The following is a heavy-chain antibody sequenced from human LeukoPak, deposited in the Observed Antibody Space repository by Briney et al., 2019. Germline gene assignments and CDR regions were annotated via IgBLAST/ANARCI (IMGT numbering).Heavy chain of an antibody. CDR2: MNPNSGNT. CDR1: GYTFTSYD. Sequence: ASVKVSCKASGYTFTSYDINWVRQATGQGLEWMGWMNPNSGNTAYAQTFQGRVTMTRNTSISTAYMELSSLRSEDTAVYYCARPTNCSGGSCYSGGAFDIWGQGTMVTVSS. D-gene: IGHD2-15*01. V-gene: IGHV1-8*01. J-gene: IGHJ3*02. CDR3: ARPTNCSGGSCYSGGAFDI.